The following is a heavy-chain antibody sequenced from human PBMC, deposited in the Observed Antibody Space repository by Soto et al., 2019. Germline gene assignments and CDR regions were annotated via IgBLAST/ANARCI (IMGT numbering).Heavy chain of an antibody. CDR2: INPNGGGT. V-gene: IGHV1-2*04. Sequence: QVQLVQSGAEMKKPGASVKVSCKASGYIFTGYYIHWVRQAPGQGLEWMGWINPNGGGTNYAQKFQGWVTMTRDTSIKTAYMELSRLKSDDTAVYYCARVRTYYYDTSRYHEAFDLWGQGTMVTVSS. D-gene: IGHD3-22*01. CDR3: ARVRTYYYDTSRYHEAFDL. J-gene: IGHJ3*01. CDR1: GYIFTGYY.